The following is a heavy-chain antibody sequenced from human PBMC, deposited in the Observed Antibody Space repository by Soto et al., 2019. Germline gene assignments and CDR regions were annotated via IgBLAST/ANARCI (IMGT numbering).Heavy chain of an antibody. D-gene: IGHD6-19*01. CDR2: ISSHGRHQ. J-gene: IGHJ4*02. Sequence: QLVESGGGMVPPGKSLRLSCTGSGFNFGNFAVHWVRQTPVKGLEWVAVISSHGRHQYYSDSVKGRFTISRDNSNNTVHLQLSSLRLEDTAVYYCAKDLGSSGWEYFDHGGQGTLVTVSS. CDR3: AKDLGSSGWEYFDH. CDR1: GFNFGNFA. V-gene: IGHV3-30*18.